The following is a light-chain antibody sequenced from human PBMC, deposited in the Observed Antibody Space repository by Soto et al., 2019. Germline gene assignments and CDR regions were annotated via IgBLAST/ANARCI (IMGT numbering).Light chain of an antibody. V-gene: IGLV1-51*01. Sequence: QSVLTQPPSVSAAPGPKVTISCSGSSSNIGGNSVSWYQQLPGTAPKLLIYDDNKRPSGIPDRFSGSKSGTSATLGITGFQTGDGADYYCGSWDSSLSAAVFGTGTNATAL. CDR3: GSWDSSLSAAV. J-gene: IGLJ1*01. CDR2: DDN. CDR1: SSNIGGNS.